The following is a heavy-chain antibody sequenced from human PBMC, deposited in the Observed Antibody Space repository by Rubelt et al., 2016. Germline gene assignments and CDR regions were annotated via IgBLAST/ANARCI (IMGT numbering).Heavy chain of an antibody. D-gene: IGHD6-19*01. CDR2: INAGNGNT. CDR3: ACQGADESGWLPNFYYYYGMDV. J-gene: IGHJ6*02. Sequence: YTSTSYAMHWVRQAPGQRLEWMGWINAGNGNTKYSQKFQGRVTITRDTSASTAYMELSSLRSEDTAVYYCACQGADESGWLPNFYYYYGMDVWGQGTTVTVSS. CDR1: YTSTSYA. V-gene: IGHV1-3*01.